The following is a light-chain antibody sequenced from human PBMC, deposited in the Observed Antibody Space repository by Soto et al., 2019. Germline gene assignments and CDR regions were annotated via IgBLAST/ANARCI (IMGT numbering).Light chain of an antibody. Sequence: QSVLTQPPSVSAAPGQKVTISCSGSSSNIGSNFVSWYQQFPRTAPKLLIYDINKRPSGIPDRFSGSKSGTSATLGITGLQTGDEADYFCGAWDTSLSAVIFGGGTKLTVL. CDR1: SSNIGSNF. CDR2: DIN. CDR3: GAWDTSLSAVI. J-gene: IGLJ2*01. V-gene: IGLV1-51*01.